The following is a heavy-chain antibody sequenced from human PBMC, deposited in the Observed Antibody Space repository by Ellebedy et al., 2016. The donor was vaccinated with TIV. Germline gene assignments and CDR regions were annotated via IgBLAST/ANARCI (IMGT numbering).Heavy chain of an antibody. CDR3: ARVQDPGRIAARLDY. J-gene: IGHJ4*02. D-gene: IGHD6-6*01. CDR1: GFTFSSYW. CDR2: IKQDGSEK. Sequence: GESLKISXAASGFTFSSYWMSWVRQAPGKGLEWVANIKQDGSEKYYVDSVKGRFTISRDNAKNSLYLQMNSLRAEDTAVYYCARVQDPGRIAARLDYWGQGTLVTVSS. V-gene: IGHV3-7*01.